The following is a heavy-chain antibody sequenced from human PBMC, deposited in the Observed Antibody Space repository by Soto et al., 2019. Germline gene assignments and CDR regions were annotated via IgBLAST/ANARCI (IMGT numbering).Heavy chain of an antibody. CDR3: ARHVRGAVTMNWFDP. J-gene: IGHJ5*02. D-gene: IGHD3-10*02. CDR2: VEYGGST. Sequence: QLQESGPGLVKPSETLSLTCTVSDGSIISSNFYWGWIRQPPGKGLEWIGSVEYGGSTYDNPSLKSRVTLSADTSKNQFSLKLTSVTAADTAIYYCARHVRGAVTMNWFDPWGHGTLVTVSS. V-gene: IGHV4-39*01. CDR1: DGSIISSNFY.